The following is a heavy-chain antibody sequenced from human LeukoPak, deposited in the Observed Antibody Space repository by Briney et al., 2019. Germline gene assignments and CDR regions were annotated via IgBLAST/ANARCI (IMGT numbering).Heavy chain of an antibody. V-gene: IGHV4-59*10. CDR1: GGSFSGYF. CDR2: IYTSGST. CDR3: ASDRSAYDYDKRWFYYYMDV. D-gene: IGHD5-12*01. J-gene: IGHJ6*03. Sequence: PSETLSLTCAVYGGSFSGYFWSWIRQPAGKGLEWIGRIYTSGSTNYNPSLKSRVTISVDTSKNQFSLKLSSVTAADTAVYYCASDRSAYDYDKRWFYYYMDVWGKGTTVTISS.